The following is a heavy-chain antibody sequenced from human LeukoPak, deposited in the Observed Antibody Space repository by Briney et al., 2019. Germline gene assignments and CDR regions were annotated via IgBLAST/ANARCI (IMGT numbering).Heavy chain of an antibody. CDR1: GGSISSYY. CDR3: ARQILSSWYAPFDY. J-gene: IGHJ4*02. Sequence: PSETLSLTCTVSGGSISSYYWSWIRQPPGKGLEWIGYIYYSGSTNYNPSLKSRVTISVDTSKNQFSLKLSSVTAADTAVYYYARQILSSWYAPFDYWGQGTLVTVSS. D-gene: IGHD6-13*01. CDR2: IYYSGST. V-gene: IGHV4-59*01.